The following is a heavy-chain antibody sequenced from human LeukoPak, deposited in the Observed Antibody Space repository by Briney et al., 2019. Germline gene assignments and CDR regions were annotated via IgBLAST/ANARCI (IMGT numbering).Heavy chain of an antibody. CDR1: GYTFTSSH. D-gene: IGHD2-21*01. Sequence: ASVKVSCKASGYTFTSSHLHWVRQVPGQGLEWMGVINPSAGITSYAQKFQGRVTMTTDTSTSTLYMELSSLRSEDTAVYYCASGLWRLGIVVLGYWGQGTLVTVSS. V-gene: IGHV1-46*01. J-gene: IGHJ4*02. CDR3: ASGLWRLGIVVLGY. CDR2: INPSAGIT.